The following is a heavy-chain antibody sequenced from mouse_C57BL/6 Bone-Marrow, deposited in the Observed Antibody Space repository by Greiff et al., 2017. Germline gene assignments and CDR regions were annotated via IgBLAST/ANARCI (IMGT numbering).Heavy chain of an antibody. J-gene: IGHJ1*03. D-gene: IGHD1-1*01. CDR2: INYDGSST. CDR1: GFTFSDYY. V-gene: IGHV5-16*01. Sequence: EVKVVESEGGLVQPGSSMKLSCTASGFTFSDYYMAWVRQVPEKGLEWVANINYDGSSTYYLDSLKSRFIISRDNAKNILYLQMSSLKSEDTATYYCARGPIYYGSSHWYFDVWGTGTTVTVSS. CDR3: ARGPIYYGSSHWYFDV.